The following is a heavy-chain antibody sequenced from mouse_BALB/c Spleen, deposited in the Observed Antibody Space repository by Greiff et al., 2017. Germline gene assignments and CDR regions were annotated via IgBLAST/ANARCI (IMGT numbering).Heavy chain of an antibody. CDR2: INPGSGGT. V-gene: IGHV1-54*01. J-gene: IGHJ4*01. Sequence: QVQLQQSGAELVRPGTSVKVSCKASGYAFTNYLIEWVKQRPGQGLEWIGVINPGSGGTNYNEKFKGKATLTADKSSSTAYMQLSSLTSDDSAVYFCARRGPGYAMDYWVKEPQSPSPQ. CDR3: ARRGPGYAMDY. CDR1: GYAFTNYL.